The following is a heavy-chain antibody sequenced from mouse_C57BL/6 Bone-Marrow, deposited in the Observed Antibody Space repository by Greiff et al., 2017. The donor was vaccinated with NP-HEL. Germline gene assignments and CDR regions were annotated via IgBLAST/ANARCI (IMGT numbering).Heavy chain of an antibody. V-gene: IGHV1-82*01. J-gene: IGHJ4*01. CDR3: ARSHYGRSYDAMDY. CDR1: GYAFSSSW. Sequence: VQLQQSGPELVKPGASVKISCKASGYAFSSSWMNWVKQRPGKGLEWIGRIYPGDGDTNYNGKFKGKATLTADKSSSTAYMPLSSLTSEDSAVYFCARSHYGRSYDAMDYWGQGTSVTVSS. CDR2: IYPGDGDT. D-gene: IGHD1-1*01.